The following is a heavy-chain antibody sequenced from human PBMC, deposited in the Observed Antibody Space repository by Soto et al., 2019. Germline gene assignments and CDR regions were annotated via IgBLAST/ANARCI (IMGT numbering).Heavy chain of an antibody. CDR1: GFTFSSYA. CDR2: ISYDGSNK. V-gene: IGHV3-30-3*01. CDR3: ARDQLRLYDY. Sequence: GGSLRLSCAASGFTFSSYAMHWVRQAPGKGLEWVAVISYDGSNKYYADSVKGRFTISRDNSKNTLYLQMNSLRAEDTAVYYCARDQLRLYDYWGQGTLVTVSS. J-gene: IGHJ4*02. D-gene: IGHD3-3*01.